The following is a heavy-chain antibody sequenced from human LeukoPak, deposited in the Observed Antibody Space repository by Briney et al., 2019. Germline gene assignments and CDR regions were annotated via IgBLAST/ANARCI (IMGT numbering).Heavy chain of an antibody. V-gene: IGHV3-9*01. Sequence: GGSLRLSCAASGFTFDDYAMHWVRQAPGKGLEWVSGISWNSGSIGYADSVKGRFTTSRDNAKNSLYLQMNSLRAEDTALYYCAKDISSGYDAFDIWGQGTMVTVSS. J-gene: IGHJ3*02. CDR1: GFTFDDYA. D-gene: IGHD5-12*01. CDR2: ISWNSGSI. CDR3: AKDISSGYDAFDI.